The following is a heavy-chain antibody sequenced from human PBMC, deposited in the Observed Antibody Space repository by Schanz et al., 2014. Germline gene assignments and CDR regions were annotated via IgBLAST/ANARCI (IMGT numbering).Heavy chain of an antibody. Sequence: EVQVVESGGGLVQPGGSLRLSCAASGFTLTSYALTWVRQAPGKGLEWVAGISGSGGGTDYADSVKGRFIIPRDNSKNTLYLQMNSLRLEDTAVYYCAKDRLLGYQLQDAFDIWGQGTLVTVSS. CDR3: AKDRLLGYQLQDAFDI. CDR2: ISGSGGGT. CDR1: GFTLTSYA. J-gene: IGHJ3*02. D-gene: IGHD2-2*01. V-gene: IGHV3-23*04.